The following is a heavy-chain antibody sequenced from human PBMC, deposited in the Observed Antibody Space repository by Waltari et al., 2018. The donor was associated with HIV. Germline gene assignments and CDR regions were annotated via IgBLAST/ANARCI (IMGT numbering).Heavy chain of an antibody. CDR2: INLNSGDT. D-gene: IGHD3-22*01. V-gene: IGHV1-2*06. CDR3: ARDSYYYDSSGFFPDF. Sequence: QVQLVQSGAEVKKPGASVKVSCKASGSTFTAYYMHWVRQAPGQGLEWMGRINLNSGDTNYGQKFQGRVTMTRDTSISTAYMELSRLRSDDTAVYYCARDSYYYDSSGFFPDFWGQGTLVTVSS. J-gene: IGHJ4*02. CDR1: GSTFTAYY.